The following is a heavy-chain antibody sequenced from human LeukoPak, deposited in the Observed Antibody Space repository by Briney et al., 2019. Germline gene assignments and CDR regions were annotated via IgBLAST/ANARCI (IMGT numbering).Heavy chain of an antibody. CDR2: ISSSSSYI. Sequence: GGSLRLSCAASGFNFSSYSMNWVRHAPGKGLEWVSSISSSSSYIYYADSVKGRFTISRDNAKNSLYLQMNSLRAEDTAVYYCARSRITMVRGVHPYYYYYMDVWGKGTTVTVSS. CDR3: ARSRITMVRGVHPYYYYYMDV. V-gene: IGHV3-21*01. J-gene: IGHJ6*03. D-gene: IGHD3-10*01. CDR1: GFNFSSYS.